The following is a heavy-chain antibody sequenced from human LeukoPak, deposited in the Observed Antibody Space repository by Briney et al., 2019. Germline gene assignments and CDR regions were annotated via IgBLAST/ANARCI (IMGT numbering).Heavy chain of an antibody. V-gene: IGHV1-46*01. CDR2: INPSGGST. Sequence: ASVKVSCKASGYTFTSYYMHWVRQAPGQGLEWMGIINPSGGSTSYAQKFQGRVTMTRDMPTSTVYVELSSLRSEDTAVYYCASDYYDSSGYYSPVGYWGQGTLVTVSS. CDR3: ASDYYDSSGYYSPVGY. J-gene: IGHJ4*02. CDR1: GYTFTSYY. D-gene: IGHD3-22*01.